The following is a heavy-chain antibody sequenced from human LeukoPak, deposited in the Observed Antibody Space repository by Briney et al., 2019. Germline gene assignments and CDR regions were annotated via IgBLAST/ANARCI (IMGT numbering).Heavy chain of an antibody. D-gene: IGHD2-2*01. V-gene: IGHV3-21*01. J-gene: IGHJ6*03. Sequence: GGSLRLSCAASGFTFSSYSMNWVRQAPGKGLEWVSSISSSSSYIYYADSVKGRFTISRDNAKNSLYLQMNSLRAEDTAVYYCASGGIPRVPAASVVGYYYMDVWGKGTTVTVSS. CDR1: GFTFSSYS. CDR2: ISSSSSYI. CDR3: ASGGIPRVPAASVVGYYYMDV.